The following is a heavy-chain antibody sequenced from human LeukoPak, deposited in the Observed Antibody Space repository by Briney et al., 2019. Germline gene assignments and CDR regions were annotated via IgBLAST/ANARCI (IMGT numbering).Heavy chain of an antibody. CDR2: IKQDGREK. CDR1: GFTFSRYW. D-gene: IGHD3-22*01. Sequence: PGGSLRLSCAASGFTFSRYWMSWVRQAPGKGLEWVANIKQDGREKYYVDSVKGRFTISRDNAKNSLYLQMNSLRAEDTAVYYCATSSGYYANYFDFWGQGTLVTVSS. V-gene: IGHV3-7*01. CDR3: ATSSGYYANYFDF. J-gene: IGHJ4*02.